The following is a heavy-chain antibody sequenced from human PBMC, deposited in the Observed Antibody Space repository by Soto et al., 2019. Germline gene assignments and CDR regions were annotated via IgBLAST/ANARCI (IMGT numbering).Heavy chain of an antibody. CDR2: MYYGGGT. CDR1: GGSISSSSFL. J-gene: IGHJ4*02. Sequence: SETLSLTCIVSGGSISSSSFLWGWIRQPPGKGLEWIGNMYYGGGTYYSPSLKSRVTMSVDTSKNQLSLSLSSVTAADTAVYHCARGFSTSWYTYYFDYWGQGTLVTVSS. V-gene: IGHV4-39*07. D-gene: IGHD2-2*02. CDR3: ARGFSTSWYTYYFDY.